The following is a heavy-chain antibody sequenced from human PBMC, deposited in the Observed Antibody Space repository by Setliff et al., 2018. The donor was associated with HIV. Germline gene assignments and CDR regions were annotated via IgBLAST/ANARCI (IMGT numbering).Heavy chain of an antibody. D-gene: IGHD6-13*01. CDR2: VFYTGTT. CDR1: RASFIGHY. Sequence: LSLTCTVSRASFIGHYWSWVRQSPEGGLEWIAYVFYTGTTKYNPSLKSRVSISVDTSKNQFSLRLSSVTAADTAVYYCARGGLWGYSSSWYHYYYYMDVWGKGTTVTVSS. J-gene: IGHJ6*03. V-gene: IGHV4-59*11. CDR3: ARGGLWGYSSSWYHYYYYMDV.